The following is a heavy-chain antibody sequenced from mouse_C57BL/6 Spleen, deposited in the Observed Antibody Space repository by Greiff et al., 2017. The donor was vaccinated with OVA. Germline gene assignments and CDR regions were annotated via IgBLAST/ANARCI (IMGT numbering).Heavy chain of an antibody. CDR3: NSNYEGAMDY. D-gene: IGHD2-5*01. V-gene: IGHV1-39*01. CDR1: GYSFTDYN. J-gene: IGHJ4*01. CDR2: INPNYGTT. Sequence: LVEPGASVKISCKASGYSFTDYNMNWVKQSNGKSLEWIGVINPNYGTTSYNQKFKGKATLTVDQSSSTAYMQLNSLTSEDSAVYYCNSNYEGAMDYWGQGTSVTVSS.